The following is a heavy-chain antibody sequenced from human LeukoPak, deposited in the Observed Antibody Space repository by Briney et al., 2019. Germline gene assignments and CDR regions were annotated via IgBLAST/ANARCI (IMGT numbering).Heavy chain of an antibody. J-gene: IGHJ4*02. D-gene: IGHD3-22*01. CDR2: ISSSGSTI. CDR3: ARGSTYYDSSGQVPFDY. Sequence: GGSLRLSCAASGFTFSTYSMNWVRQAPGKGLEWVSYISSSGSTIYYADSVKGRFTISRDNAKNSLYLQMNSLRAEDTAVYYCARGSTYYDSSGQVPFDYWGQGTLVTVSS. V-gene: IGHV3-48*01. CDR1: GFTFSTYS.